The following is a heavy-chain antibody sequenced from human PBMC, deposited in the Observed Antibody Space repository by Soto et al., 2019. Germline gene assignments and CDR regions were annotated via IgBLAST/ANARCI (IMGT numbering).Heavy chain of an antibody. V-gene: IGHV1-69*06. D-gene: IGHD6-6*01. CDR2: IIPIFGTA. CDR1: GGTFSSYA. J-gene: IGHJ6*02. CDR3: ARARWWVSIAARPGHYYYYGMDV. Sequence: QVQLVQSGAEVKKPGSSVKVSCKASGGTFSSYAISWVRQAPGQGLEWMGGIIPIFGTANYAQKFQGRVTITADKSTSTAYMELSSLRSEDTAVYYCARARWWVSIAARPGHYYYYGMDVWGQGTTVTVSS.